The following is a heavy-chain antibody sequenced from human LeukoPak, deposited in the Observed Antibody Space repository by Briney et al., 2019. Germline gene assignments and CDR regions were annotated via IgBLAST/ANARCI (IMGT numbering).Heavy chain of an antibody. J-gene: IGHJ4*02. D-gene: IGHD6-19*01. CDR1: GFTFSSYE. Sequence: GGSLRLSCAGSGFTFSSYEMNWVRQAPGKGLEWVAVISYDGSNKYYADSVKGRFTISRDNSKNTLYLQMNSLRAEDTAVYYCAKTTYSSGWYIDYWGQGTLVTVSS. CDR2: ISYDGSNK. V-gene: IGHV3-30*18. CDR3: AKTTYSSGWYIDY.